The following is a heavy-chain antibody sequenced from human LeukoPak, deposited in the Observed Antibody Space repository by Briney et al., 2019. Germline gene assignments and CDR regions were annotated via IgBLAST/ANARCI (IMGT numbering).Heavy chain of an antibody. Sequence: SETLSLTCTVSGGSISSGGYYWSWIRQYPGKGLEWIGYIYYSGSTYYNPSLKSRVTISVDTSKNQFSLKLSSVTAADTAVYYCARDLNDSSGYGMDVWGQGTTVTVSS. D-gene: IGHD3-22*01. V-gene: IGHV4-31*03. CDR1: GGSISSGGYY. CDR2: IYYSGST. J-gene: IGHJ6*02. CDR3: ARDLNDSSGYGMDV.